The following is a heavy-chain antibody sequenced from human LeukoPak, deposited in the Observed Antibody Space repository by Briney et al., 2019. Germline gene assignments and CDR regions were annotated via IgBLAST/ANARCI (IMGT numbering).Heavy chain of an antibody. CDR1: GFPFSSYA. V-gene: IGHV3-30*04. Sequence: GALRLSCAASGFPFSSYAMHWVRQAPGKGLGWVAVISYDGSNKYYADSVKGRFTISRDNSKNTLYLQMNSLRAEDTAVYYCARVGSGYYFYYFDYWGQGTLVTVSS. CDR3: ARVGSGYYFYYFDY. CDR2: ISYDGSNK. J-gene: IGHJ4*02. D-gene: IGHD3-22*01.